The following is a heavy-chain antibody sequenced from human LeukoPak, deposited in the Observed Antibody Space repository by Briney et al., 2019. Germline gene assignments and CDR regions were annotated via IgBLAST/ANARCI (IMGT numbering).Heavy chain of an antibody. Sequence: GGSRRLSCAPSGFTFRNYWMHWVRQVPGWGLEWVSRLRTDGEKKSYAASVRDRFTISRDNVRNMLYLQMNSLRVEDTGVYYCVKDHYGFNSLDYWGQGTPVSVSS. D-gene: IGHD3-10*01. CDR2: LRTDGEKK. CDR3: VKDHYGFNSLDY. V-gene: IGHV3-74*03. J-gene: IGHJ4*02. CDR1: GFTFRNYW.